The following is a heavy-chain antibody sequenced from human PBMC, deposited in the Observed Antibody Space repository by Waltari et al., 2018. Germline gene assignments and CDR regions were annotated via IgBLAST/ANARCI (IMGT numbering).Heavy chain of an antibody. J-gene: IGHJ5*01. CDR1: GFTFSTYV. D-gene: IGHD3-22*01. CDR2: IAADGSRK. CDR3: ARDPGVINDNWLDS. Sequence: QVQLVESGGDVVQPGKSLRLSCAASGFTFSTYVFHWFRQAPGKGLGWVIVIAADGSRKYYAGSVKGRFTISIDNSMSTVYLQMNSLRTEDTAVYYCARDPGVINDNWLDSWGQGTLVTVSS. V-gene: IGHV3-30-3*01.